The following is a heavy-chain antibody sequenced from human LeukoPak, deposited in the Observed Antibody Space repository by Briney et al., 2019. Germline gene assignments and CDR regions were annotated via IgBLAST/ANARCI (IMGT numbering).Heavy chain of an antibody. Sequence: SETLSLTCTVSGGSISSSSYYWSWIRQPPGKGLEWIGYIYYSGSTNYSPSLKSRVTMSVDTSKNQFSLKLSSVTAADTAVYYCARCRLESGSYYYFDYWGQGTLVTVSS. CDR3: ARCRLESGSYYYFDY. D-gene: IGHD1-26*01. CDR1: GGSISSSSYY. CDR2: IYYSGST. J-gene: IGHJ4*02. V-gene: IGHV4-61*01.